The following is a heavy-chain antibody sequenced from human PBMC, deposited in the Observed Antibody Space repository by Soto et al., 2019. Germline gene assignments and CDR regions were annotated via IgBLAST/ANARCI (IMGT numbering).Heavy chain of an antibody. Sequence: QVQLQQCGAGLLKPAETLPLTCAVYGGSFSGYYWSWIRQPPGKGLEWIGEINHSGSTNYNPSLKSRVTIAVDTSKNQFALKLSSVTAADTAVYYCARGRGPLVTWGQGTLVTVSS. CDR3: ARGRGPLVT. CDR2: INHSGST. CDR1: GGSFSGYY. D-gene: IGHD2-15*01. J-gene: IGHJ5*02. V-gene: IGHV4-34*01.